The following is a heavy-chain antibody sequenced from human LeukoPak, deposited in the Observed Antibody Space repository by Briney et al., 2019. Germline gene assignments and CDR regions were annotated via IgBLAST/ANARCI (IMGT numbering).Heavy chain of an antibody. CDR1: GFTFSSYN. Sequence: GGSLRLSCAASGFTFSSYNMNWVRQAPGKGLEWVSSISTTSDYIYYADSLKGRFTISRDNAKNSLYLQMNSLRAEDTAVYYCAIIAVAGPGDDAFDIWGQGTMVTVSS. V-gene: IGHV3-21*01. J-gene: IGHJ3*02. CDR3: AIIAVAGPGDDAFDI. CDR2: ISTTSDYI. D-gene: IGHD6-19*01.